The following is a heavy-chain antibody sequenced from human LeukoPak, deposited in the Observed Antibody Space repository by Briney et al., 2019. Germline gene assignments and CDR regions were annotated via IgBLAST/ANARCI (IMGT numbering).Heavy chain of an antibody. J-gene: IGHJ4*02. CDR1: GFTFSNYA. V-gene: IGHV3-23*01. CDR2: ISGSDGST. D-gene: IGHD2-15*01. CDR3: AKGRGYCTGGSCYSDY. Sequence: GGSLRLSCTASGFTFSNYAMSWVRQAPGKGLEWVSTISGSDGSTYYADSVKGRFTISRDNSKNTLYLQMNSLRVEDTAMYYCAKGRGYCTGGSCYSDYWGQGTLDTVSS.